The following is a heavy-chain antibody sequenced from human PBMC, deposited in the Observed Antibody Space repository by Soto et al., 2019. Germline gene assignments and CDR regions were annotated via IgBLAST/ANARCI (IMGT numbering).Heavy chain of an antibody. Sequence: SETLSLTCAVYGGSFSGYYWSWIRQPPGKGLEWIGEINHSGSTNYNPSLKSRVTISVDTSKNQFSLKLSSVTAADTAVYYCARVSSPGPYYFDYWGQGTLVTSPQ. CDR3: ARVSSPGPYYFDY. CDR1: GGSFSGYY. V-gene: IGHV4-34*01. J-gene: IGHJ4*02. CDR2: INHSGST.